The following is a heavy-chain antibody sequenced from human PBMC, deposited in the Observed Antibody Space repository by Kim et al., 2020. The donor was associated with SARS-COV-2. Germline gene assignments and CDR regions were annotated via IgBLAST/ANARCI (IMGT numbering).Heavy chain of an antibody. J-gene: IGHJ3*02. V-gene: IGHV1-2*04. D-gene: IGHD5-18*01. CDR2: INPNSGGT. Sequence: ASVKVSCKASGYTFTGYYMHWVRQAPGQGLEWMGWINPNSGGTNYAQKFQGWVTMTRDTSISTAYMELSRLRSDDTAVYYCARGVSSGYSYGLDAFDIWGQGTMVTVSS. CDR1: GYTFTGYY. CDR3: ARGVSSGYSYGLDAFDI.